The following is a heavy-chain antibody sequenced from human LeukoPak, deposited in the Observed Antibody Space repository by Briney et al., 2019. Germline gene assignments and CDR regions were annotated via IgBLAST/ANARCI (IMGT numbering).Heavy chain of an antibody. CDR2: INSDGSWT. Sequence: GGSLRLSCAASGNYWMHWVRQAPGKGLLWVSHINSDGSWTSYADSVKGRFTISKDNAENTVYLQMNSLRAEDTAVYYCVSFYETYWGRGTLVTVS. J-gene: IGHJ4*02. CDR1: GNYW. CDR3: VSFYETY. V-gene: IGHV3-74*01. D-gene: IGHD2/OR15-2a*01.